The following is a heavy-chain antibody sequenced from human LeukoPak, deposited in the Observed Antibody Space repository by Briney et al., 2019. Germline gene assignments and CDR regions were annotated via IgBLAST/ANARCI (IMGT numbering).Heavy chain of an antibody. CDR2: IYPGDSDT. D-gene: IGHD3-22*01. CDR3: ARHGYYDSSHAFDI. Sequence: GESLKISCKGSGYTFTNYWIGWVRQMPGKGLGWMGIIYPGDSDTRYSPSFQGQVTISADKSISTAYLQWSSLQASDTAMYYCARHGYYDSSHAFDIWGQGTMVTVSS. CDR1: GYTFTNYW. V-gene: IGHV5-51*01. J-gene: IGHJ3*02.